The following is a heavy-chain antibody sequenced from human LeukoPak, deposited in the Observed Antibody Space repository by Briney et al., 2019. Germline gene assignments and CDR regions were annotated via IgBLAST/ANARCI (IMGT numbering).Heavy chain of an antibody. CDR2: IWYDGSNK. D-gene: IGHD5-24*01. CDR1: GFTFSSYG. V-gene: IGHV3-33*01. Sequence: GGSLRLSCAASGFTFSSYGMHWVRQAPGKGLEWVAVIWYDGSNKYYADSVKGRFTISRDNSKNTLYLQMNSLRAEDTAVYYCARDVGGDGYTFDYWGQGTLVTVSS. CDR3: ARDVGGDGYTFDY. J-gene: IGHJ4*02.